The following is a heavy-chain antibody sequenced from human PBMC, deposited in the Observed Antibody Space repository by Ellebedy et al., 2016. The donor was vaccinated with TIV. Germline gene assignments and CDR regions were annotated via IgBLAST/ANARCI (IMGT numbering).Heavy chain of an antibody. D-gene: IGHD1-26*01. V-gene: IGHV5-51*01. Sequence: GESLKISCKGSGYSFTSYWIGWVRQMPGKGLEWMGIIYPGDAVTRYSPSFQGQVTISADKSISTAYLQWSSLKASDTAMYYCARGPLSGRYYGWFDPWGQGTLVTVSS. CDR2: IYPGDAVT. CDR1: GYSFTSYW. J-gene: IGHJ5*02. CDR3: ARGPLSGRYYGWFDP.